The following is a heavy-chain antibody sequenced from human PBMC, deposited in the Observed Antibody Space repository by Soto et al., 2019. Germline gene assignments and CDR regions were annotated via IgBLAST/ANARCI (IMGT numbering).Heavy chain of an antibody. CDR3: ARVDERQNSAAGPLDYYYYGMDV. Sequence: ASVKVSCKASGYTFTGYYMHWVRQAPGQGLEWMGWINPNSGGTNYAQKFQGRVTMTRDTSISTAYMELSRLRSDDTAVYYCARVDERQNSAAGPLDYYYYGMDVWGQGTTVTAP. D-gene: IGHD6-13*01. V-gene: IGHV1-2*02. CDR2: INPNSGGT. CDR1: GYTFTGYY. J-gene: IGHJ6*02.